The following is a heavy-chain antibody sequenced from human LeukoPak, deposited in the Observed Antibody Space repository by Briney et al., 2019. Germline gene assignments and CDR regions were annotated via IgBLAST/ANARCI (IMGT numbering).Heavy chain of an antibody. Sequence: GRSLRLSCAASGFTFSSYGMHWVRQAPGKGLEWVAVISYDGSSKYYADSVKGRFTISRDNSKNTLYLQMNSLRAEDTAVYYCAKDPNGIAAAGNYWGQGTLVTVSS. V-gene: IGHV3-30*18. CDR3: AKDPNGIAAAGNY. CDR1: GFTFSSYG. D-gene: IGHD6-13*01. CDR2: ISYDGSSK. J-gene: IGHJ4*02.